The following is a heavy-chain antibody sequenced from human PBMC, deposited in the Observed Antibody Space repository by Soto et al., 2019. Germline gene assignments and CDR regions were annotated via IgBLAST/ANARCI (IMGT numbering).Heavy chain of an antibody. Sequence: PGGSLRLSCAASGFTFSSYSMNWVRQAPGKGLEWVSSISSSSSYIYYADSVKGRFTISRDNTKNSLYLQMNSLRAEDTAVYYCARRVLRFLGDTGDAFDIWGQGTMVTVSS. CDR2: ISSSSSYI. J-gene: IGHJ3*02. CDR1: GFTFSSYS. V-gene: IGHV3-21*01. D-gene: IGHD3-3*01. CDR3: ARRVLRFLGDTGDAFDI.